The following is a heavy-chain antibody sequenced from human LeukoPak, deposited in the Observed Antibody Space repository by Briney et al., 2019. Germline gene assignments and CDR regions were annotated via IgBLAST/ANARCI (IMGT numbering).Heavy chain of an antibody. J-gene: IGHJ3*02. CDR3: ARGRITMIVVAPVADAFDI. V-gene: IGHV4-4*02. Sequence: SGTLSLTCAVSGGSISSSNWWSWVRQPPGKGLEWIGEIYHSGSTNYNPSLKSRVTISVDKSKNQFSLKLSSVTAADTAVYYCARGRITMIVVAPVADAFDIWGQGTMVTVSS. D-gene: IGHD3-22*01. CDR1: GGSISSSNW. CDR2: IYHSGST.